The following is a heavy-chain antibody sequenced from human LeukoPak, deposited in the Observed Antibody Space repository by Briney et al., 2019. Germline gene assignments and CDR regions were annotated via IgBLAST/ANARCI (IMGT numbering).Heavy chain of an antibody. V-gene: IGHV4-59*01. CDR1: GGSISTYH. CDR3: ARGTVTTDYFLH. CDR2: IHYSGAT. J-gene: IGHJ1*01. D-gene: IGHD4-17*01. Sequence: PSETLSLTCTVSGGSISTYHWSWIRQPPGKGLEWIGYIHYSGATNYNPSLKSRVTISVDTSKNQLSLKLTSVTAADTAVYYCARGTVTTDYFLHWGQGTLVTVSP.